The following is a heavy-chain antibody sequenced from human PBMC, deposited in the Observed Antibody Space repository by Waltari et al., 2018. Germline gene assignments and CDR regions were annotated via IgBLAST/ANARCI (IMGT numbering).Heavy chain of an antibody. J-gene: IGHJ6*03. CDR3: ARTGWDTSVYYYYYMDV. V-gene: IGHV4-59*08. D-gene: IGHD1-26*01. CDR1: GGSISSYY. Sequence: QVQLQESGPGLVKPSETLSLTCTVSGGSISSYYWSWIRQPPGKGLEWIGYIYYSGSTNYNPSLKSRVTISVDTSKNQFSLKLSSVTAADTAVYYCARTGWDTSVYYYYYMDVWGKGTTVTISS. CDR2: IYYSGST.